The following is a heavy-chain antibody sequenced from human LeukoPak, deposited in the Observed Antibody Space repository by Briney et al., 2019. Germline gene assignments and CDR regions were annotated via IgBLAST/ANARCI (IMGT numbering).Heavy chain of an antibody. CDR1: GGSISSGGYS. J-gene: IGHJ5*02. CDR2: IYHSGST. V-gene: IGHV4-30-2*01. Sequence: SETLSFTCAVSGGSISSGGYSWSWIRQPPGKGLEWIGYIYHSGSTYYNPSLKSRVTISVDRSKNQFSLKLSSVTAADTAVYYCAREKGTITMVRGNWFDPWGQGTLVTVSS. D-gene: IGHD3-10*01. CDR3: AREKGTITMVRGNWFDP.